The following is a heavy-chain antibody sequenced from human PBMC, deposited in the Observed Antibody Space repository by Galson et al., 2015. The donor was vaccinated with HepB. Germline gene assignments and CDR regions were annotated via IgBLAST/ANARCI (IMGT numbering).Heavy chain of an antibody. CDR1: GGSISSYY. J-gene: IGHJ4*02. D-gene: IGHD5-18*01. CDR3: ARDAWLRGTQYYFDS. V-gene: IGHV4-59*01. CDR2: VYHSGTT. Sequence: LTCTVSGGSISSYYWFWIRQPPGRGLEWVGYVYHSGTTTYNPSLKSRVSISVDRSKNQFSLNLSSVTAADTAVYFCARDAWLRGTQYYFDSWGQGALVTVSS.